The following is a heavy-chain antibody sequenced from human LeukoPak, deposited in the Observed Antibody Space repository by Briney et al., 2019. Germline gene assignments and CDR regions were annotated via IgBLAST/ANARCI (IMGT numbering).Heavy chain of an antibody. Sequence: ASVKVSCKASGYTFTSYYMHWVRQAPGQGLEWMGGIIPIFGTASYAQKFQGRVTITADESTSTAYMELSSLRSEDTAVYYCARGFGGVATTAYGAFDIWGQGTMVTVSS. CDR2: IIPIFGTA. D-gene: IGHD5-24*01. CDR1: GYTFTSYY. CDR3: ARGFGGVATTAYGAFDI. J-gene: IGHJ3*02. V-gene: IGHV1-69*13.